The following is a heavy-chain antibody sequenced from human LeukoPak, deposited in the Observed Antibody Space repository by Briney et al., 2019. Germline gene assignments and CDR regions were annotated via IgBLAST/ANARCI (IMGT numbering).Heavy chain of an antibody. J-gene: IGHJ6*03. CDR3: ARATIGADPYYYYMDV. Sequence: PGGSLTLSCAASGFTFSSYWMSWVRQAPGRGLEWVANIKQDGSEKFYVDSVKGRFTISRDNAKNSLYLQMNTLRAEDTAVYYCARATIGADPYYYYMDVWGKGATVTVSS. CDR2: IKQDGSEK. D-gene: IGHD3-9*01. V-gene: IGHV3-7*04. CDR1: GFTFSSYW.